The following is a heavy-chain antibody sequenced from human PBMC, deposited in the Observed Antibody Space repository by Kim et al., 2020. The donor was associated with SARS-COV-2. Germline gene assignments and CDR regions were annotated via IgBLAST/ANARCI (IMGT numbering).Heavy chain of an antibody. D-gene: IGHD6-13*01. J-gene: IGHJ4*02. V-gene: IGHV3-9*01. CDR3: AKDIGAAAGFLPDY. Sequence: ADSVKGRFTISRDNAKNYLYLQMNSLRAEDTALYYCAKDIGAAAGFLPDYWGQGTLVTVSS.